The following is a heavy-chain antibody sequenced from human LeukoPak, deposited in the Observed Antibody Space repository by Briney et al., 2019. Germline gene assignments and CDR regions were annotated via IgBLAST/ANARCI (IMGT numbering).Heavy chain of an antibody. CDR2: ISGSGGST. V-gene: IGHV3-23*01. D-gene: IGHD5-12*01. J-gene: IGHJ4*02. Sequence: PGGSLRLSCAASGFTFSSYAMSWVRQAPGKRLEWVSAISGSGGSTYYADSVKGRFTISRDNSKNTLYLQMNSLRAEDTAVYYCAKVASVGDSGLDAIDFDYWGQGTLVTVSS. CDR1: GFTFSSYA. CDR3: AKVASVGDSGLDAIDFDY.